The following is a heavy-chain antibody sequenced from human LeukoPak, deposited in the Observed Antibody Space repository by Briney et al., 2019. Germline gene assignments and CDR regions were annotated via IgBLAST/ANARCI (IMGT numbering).Heavy chain of an antibody. J-gene: IGHJ4*02. CDR1: GYTFSRYY. CDR2: INAYNGNT. CDR3: ARDSRRVYYDSSGSPGY. V-gene: IGHV1-18*04. Sequence: ASVKVSCKASGYTFSRYYVHWVRQAPGQGLDWMGWINAYNGNTNYAQKLQGRVTMTTDTSTSTAYMELRSLRSDDTAVYYCARDSRRVYYDSSGSPGYWGQGTLVTVS. D-gene: IGHD3-22*01.